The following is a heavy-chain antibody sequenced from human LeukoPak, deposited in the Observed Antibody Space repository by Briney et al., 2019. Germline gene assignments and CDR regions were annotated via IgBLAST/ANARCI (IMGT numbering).Heavy chain of an antibody. J-gene: IGHJ3*02. CDR3: TRIEVDTAMVNPFDI. V-gene: IGHV3-73*01. CDR1: GFTFSGSA. CDR2: IRSKANNYVT. Sequence: GGSLRLSCAASGFTFSGSAMHWLRQASGKGLEWVGRIRSKANNYVTAYAASVKGRFTISRDDSKNTAYLQMNSLKTEDTAVYYCTRIEVDTAMVNPFDIWGQGTMVTVSS. D-gene: IGHD5-18*01.